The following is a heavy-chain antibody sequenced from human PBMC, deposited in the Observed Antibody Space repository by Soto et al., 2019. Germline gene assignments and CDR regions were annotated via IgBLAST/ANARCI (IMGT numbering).Heavy chain of an antibody. CDR2: AYHNGLT. CDR1: GDSVTSNVW. D-gene: IGHD6-19*01. J-gene: IGHJ4*02. V-gene: IGHV4-4*02. Sequence: QVQLQESGPGLVKPSGTLPLTCAVSGDSVTSNVWWSWVRQPPGKGLEWIGEAYHNGLTDYNPSLKSRVTMSVDTSKNEFSLKLTSLTAADTAIYYCARDAAVPGESDRFDYWGQGTLVTVSS. CDR3: ARDAAVPGESDRFDY.